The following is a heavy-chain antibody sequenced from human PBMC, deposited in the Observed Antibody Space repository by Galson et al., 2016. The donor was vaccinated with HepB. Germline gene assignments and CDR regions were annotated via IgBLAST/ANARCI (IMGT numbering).Heavy chain of an antibody. J-gene: IGHJ4*02. V-gene: IGHV3-48*02. CDR1: GFTFSAFS. CDR2: IRSSGSTK. D-gene: IGHD2-2*01. Sequence: SLRLSCAASGFTFSAFSMNWVRQAPGKGLEWVSYIRSSGSTKYYADSVKGRFTISRDNAKNSLYLQMNSLRDEDTAVYYCARDSSLDYWGQGTLVSVSS. CDR3: ARDSSLDY.